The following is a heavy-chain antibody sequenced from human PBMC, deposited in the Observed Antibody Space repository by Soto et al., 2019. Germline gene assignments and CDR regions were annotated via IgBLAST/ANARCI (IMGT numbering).Heavy chain of an antibody. CDR1: GFTFSNYG. J-gene: IGHJ4*02. Sequence: EVQLVESGGGLVQPGGSLRLSCAASGFTFSNYGMNWVRQAPGKGLAWVSYSSRNIATRQYADSVKGRFTISRDKAKNSLYLQMNSLRDEETAVYYCARGGAARPDYWGQGTLVTVSS. CDR3: ARGGAARPDY. V-gene: IGHV3-48*02. D-gene: IGHD6-6*01. CDR2: SSRNIATR.